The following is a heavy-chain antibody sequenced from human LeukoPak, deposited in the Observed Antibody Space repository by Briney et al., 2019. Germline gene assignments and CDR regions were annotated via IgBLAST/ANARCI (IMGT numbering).Heavy chain of an antibody. V-gene: IGHV3-30*03. CDR2: ISYDGSNR. CDR1: GFTFSSYG. CDR3: ARGDSGHFDY. J-gene: IGHJ4*02. D-gene: IGHD6-19*01. Sequence: GGSLRLSCAASGFTFSSYGMHWVRQAPGKGLEWVAVISYDGSNRYYADSVKGRFTISRDNSKNTLYLQMNSLRAEDTAVYYCARGDSGHFDYWGQGTLVTVSS.